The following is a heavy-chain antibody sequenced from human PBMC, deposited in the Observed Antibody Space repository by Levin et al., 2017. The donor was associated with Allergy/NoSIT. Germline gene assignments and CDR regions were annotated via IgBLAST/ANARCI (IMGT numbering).Heavy chain of an antibody. V-gene: IGHV4-30-4*01. CDR3: ARDYYDSSGSYFRTFDY. D-gene: IGHD3-22*01. J-gene: IGHJ4*02. CDR1: GGSVSSGDCQ. Sequence: SETLSLTCTVSGGSVSSGDCQWTWIRQPPGKGLEWIGSIYHSGSTYYNPSLKSRISISVDASKNQFSLKLSSVTASDTAVYYGARDYYDSSGSYFRTFDYWGQGSLVTVSS. CDR2: IYHSGST.